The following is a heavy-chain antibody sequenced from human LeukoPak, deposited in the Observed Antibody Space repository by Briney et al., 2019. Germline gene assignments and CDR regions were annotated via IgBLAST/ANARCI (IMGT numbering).Heavy chain of an antibody. CDR1: GYTFTSYD. V-gene: IGHV1-8*01. CDR3: ARGYCSGGSCYSYYMDV. D-gene: IGHD2-15*01. CDR2: MNPNSGNT. J-gene: IGHJ6*03. Sequence: ASVKVSCKASGYTFTSYDINWVRQATGQGLEWMGWMNPNSGNTGYAQKFQGRVTATRNTSISTAYMELSSLRSEDTAVYYCARGYCSGGSCYSYYMDVWGKGTTVTISS.